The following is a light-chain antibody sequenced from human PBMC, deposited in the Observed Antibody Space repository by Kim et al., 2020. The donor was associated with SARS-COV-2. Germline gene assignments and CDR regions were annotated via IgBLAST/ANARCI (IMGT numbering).Light chain of an antibody. CDR2: GAS. V-gene: IGKV3-20*01. CDR3: QHYGKLLMYT. Sequence: EIVLTQSPGTLSLSPGERATLSCRASQSVSSSYLAWYQQKPGQAPRLLIYGASSRATGIPDRFSGSGSGTDFTLTISRLEPEDFAVYYCQHYGKLLMYTRGQGNKREI. CDR1: QSVSSSY. J-gene: IGKJ2*01.